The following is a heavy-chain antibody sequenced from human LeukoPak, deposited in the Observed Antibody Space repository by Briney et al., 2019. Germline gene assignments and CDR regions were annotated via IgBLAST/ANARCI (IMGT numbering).Heavy chain of an antibody. J-gene: IGHJ5*02. V-gene: IGHV3-33*01. CDR3: ARARSVVVPAAIIWWFDP. CDR1: GLTFSSSD. Sequence: PGRSLRLSCTASGLTFSSSDMHWVRQAPGKGLDWVSLINHDGTNTYHADSVKGRFTISRDNAKNTLYLQMNSLRAEDTAVYYCARARSVVVPAAIIWWFDPWGQGTLATVSS. CDR2: INHDGTNT. D-gene: IGHD2-2*02.